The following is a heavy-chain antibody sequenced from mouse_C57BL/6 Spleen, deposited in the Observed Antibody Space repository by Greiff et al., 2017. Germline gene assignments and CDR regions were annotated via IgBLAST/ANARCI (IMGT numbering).Heavy chain of an antibody. CDR2: IRNKANNHAT. D-gene: IGHD1-1*01. CDR1: GFTFSDAW. V-gene: IGHV6-6*01. Sequence: EVKLMESGGGLVQPGGSMKLSCAASGFTFSDAWMDWVRQSPEKGLEWVAEIRNKANNHATYYAESVKGRFTISRDDSKSSVYLQMNSLRAEDTGIYYGTRNTTVVATDYYAMDYWGQGTSVTVSS. CDR3: TRNTTVVATDYYAMDY. J-gene: IGHJ4*01.